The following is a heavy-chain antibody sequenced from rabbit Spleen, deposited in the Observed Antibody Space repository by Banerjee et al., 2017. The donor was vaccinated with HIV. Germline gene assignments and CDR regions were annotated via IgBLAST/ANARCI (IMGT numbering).Heavy chain of an antibody. V-gene: IGHV1S40*01. CDR1: GFSFSRRYY. CDR2: IDAGSSGDT. D-gene: IGHD1-1*01. CDR3: ARDLVGVIGWNFNL. Sequence: LVESGGDLVKPGASLTLTCTASGFSFSRRYYMNWVRQAPGKGLEWIACIDAGSSGDTYYASWAKGRFTISKTSSTTVTLQMTSLTAADTATYFCARDLVGVIGWNFNLWGQGTLVTVS. J-gene: IGHJ4*01.